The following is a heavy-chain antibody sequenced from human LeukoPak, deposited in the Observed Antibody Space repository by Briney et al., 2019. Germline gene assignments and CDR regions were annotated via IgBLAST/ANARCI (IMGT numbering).Heavy chain of an antibody. J-gene: IGHJ4*02. CDR1: GYTFTSYG. D-gene: IGHD3-10*01. Sequence: ASVKVSCKASGYTFTSYGISWVRQAPGQGLEWMGWISAYNGNTNYAQKLQGRVTMTTDTSTSTAHMELRSLRSDDTAVYYCARELTEYYGSGSYYKGGLDYWGQGTLVTVSS. CDR3: ARELTEYYGSGSYYKGGLDY. V-gene: IGHV1-18*01. CDR2: ISAYNGNT.